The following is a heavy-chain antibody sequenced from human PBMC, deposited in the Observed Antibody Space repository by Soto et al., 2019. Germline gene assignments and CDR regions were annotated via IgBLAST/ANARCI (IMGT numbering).Heavy chain of an antibody. J-gene: IGHJ6*03. D-gene: IGHD3-10*01. Sequence: ASVKVYCKAAGYTFTIYDINWGRQATRQGLEWMGWMNPNSGNTGYAQKFQGRVTMTRNTSISTAYMELSSLRSEDTAVYYCARGGVLWFGELSVDYYYYMDVWGKGTTLTVSS. V-gene: IGHV1-8*01. CDR3: ARGGVLWFGELSVDYYYYMDV. CDR1: GYTFTIYD. CDR2: MNPNSGNT.